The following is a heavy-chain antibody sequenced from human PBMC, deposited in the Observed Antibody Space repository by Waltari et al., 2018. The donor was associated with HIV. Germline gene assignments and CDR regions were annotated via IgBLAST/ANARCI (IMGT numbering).Heavy chain of an antibody. CDR1: GVTIGCCG. CDR2: ISYDGRNK. D-gene: IGHD1-26*01. J-gene: IGHJ4*02. V-gene: IGHV3-30*10. CDR3: VIDAVIVGDIPLLAH. Sequence: QVQLVESGGGVVQPGRSLRLSCAVSGVTIGCCGMHWVRQAPGKGLEWVALISYDGRNKYYMDSVKGRFTISRDSSKTTVYLQMISLRPEDTAIYHCVIDAVIVGDIPLLAHWGQGTLVTVSS.